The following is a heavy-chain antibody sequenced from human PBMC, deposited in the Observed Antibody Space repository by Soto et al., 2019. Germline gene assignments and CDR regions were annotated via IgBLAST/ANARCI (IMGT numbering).Heavy chain of an antibody. CDR3: ARKRLTTRPVVCDY. D-gene: IGHD4-17*01. CDR1: EFSFSSFE. CDR2: ISAGGSII. V-gene: IGHV3-48*03. J-gene: IGHJ4*02. Sequence: PGGSLRLYCAASEFSFSSFEMHWFRQAPGRGLERVSYISAGGSIIYHADSVKGRFIIFRDNAKNSLYLQINSPRAEETSGYYCARKRLTTRPVVCDYRGKGSLVTV.